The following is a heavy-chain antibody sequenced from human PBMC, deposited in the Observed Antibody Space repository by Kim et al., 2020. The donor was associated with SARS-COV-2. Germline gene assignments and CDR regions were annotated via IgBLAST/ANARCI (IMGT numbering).Heavy chain of an antibody. CDR3: ARDLSNTAMGSSFDY. J-gene: IGHJ4*02. Sequence: VSVKSRITITPDTSKNQFSLQLNSVTPEDTAVYYCARDLSNTAMGSSFDYWGQGTLVTVSS. V-gene: IGHV6-1*01. D-gene: IGHD5-18*01.